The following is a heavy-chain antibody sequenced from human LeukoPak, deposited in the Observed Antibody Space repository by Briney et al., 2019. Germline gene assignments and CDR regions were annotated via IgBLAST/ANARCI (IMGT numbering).Heavy chain of an antibody. CDR2: MNPNSGNT. D-gene: IGHD6-19*01. J-gene: IGHJ4*02. CDR1: GYTFTSYG. Sequence: ASVKVSCKASGYTFTSYGISWVRQATGQGLEWMGWMNPNSGNTGYAQKFQGRVTMTRNTSISTAYMELSSLRSEDTAVYCCARAGHSSGCSDYWGQGTLVTVSS. CDR3: ARAGHSSGCSDY. V-gene: IGHV1-8*02.